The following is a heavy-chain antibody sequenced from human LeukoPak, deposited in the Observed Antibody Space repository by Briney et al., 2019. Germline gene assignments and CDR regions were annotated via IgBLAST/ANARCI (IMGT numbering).Heavy chain of an antibody. CDR2: IYYSGST. V-gene: IGHV4-39*07. CDR1: GGSISSSSYY. D-gene: IGHD5-18*01. CDR3: ARRGYSYGKNYFDY. Sequence: LETLPLTCTVSGGSISSSSYYWGWIRQPPGKGLEWIGSIYYSGSTYYNPSLKSRVTISVDTSKNQFSLKLSSVTAADTAVYYCARRGYSYGKNYFDYWGQGTLVTVSS. J-gene: IGHJ4*02.